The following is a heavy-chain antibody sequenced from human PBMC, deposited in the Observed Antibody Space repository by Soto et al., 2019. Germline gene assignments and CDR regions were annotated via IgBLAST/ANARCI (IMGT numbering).Heavy chain of an antibody. J-gene: IGHJ4*02. CDR2: ISSSSSYI. V-gene: IGHV3-21*01. CDR1: GFTFSSYS. Sequence: EVQLVESGGGLVKPGGSLRLSCAASGFTFSSYSMNWVRQAPGKGLEWVSSISSSSSYIYYADSVKGRFTISRDNAKNSLYLQMNSLRAEDTAVYYCARDRQYYDSSGYYFEGRYFDYWGQGTLVTVSS. D-gene: IGHD3-22*01. CDR3: ARDRQYYDSSGYYFEGRYFDY.